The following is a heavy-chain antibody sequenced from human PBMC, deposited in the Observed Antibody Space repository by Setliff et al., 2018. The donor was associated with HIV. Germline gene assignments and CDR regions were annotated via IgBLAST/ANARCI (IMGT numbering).Heavy chain of an antibody. V-gene: IGHV1-8*02. Sequence: VSCKPSGYTFSNYDINWVRQAAGQGLEWVGWMNPDSRNTGYAQRFEGRVTLTWDTSISTAYLELNHLKSDDTAVYYCARARTDYYDRRRRSHYYIDVWARGATVTVSS. D-gene: IGHD3-22*01. CDR3: ARARTDYYDRRRRSHYYIDV. CDR2: MNPDSRNT. CDR1: GYTFSNYD. J-gene: IGHJ6*03.